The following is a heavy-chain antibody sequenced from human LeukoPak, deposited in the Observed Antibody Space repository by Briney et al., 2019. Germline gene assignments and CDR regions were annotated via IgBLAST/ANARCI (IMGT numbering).Heavy chain of an antibody. CDR1: GFTFSTYS. J-gene: IGHJ4*02. D-gene: IGHD5-24*01. CDR3: ARERDGRFFDY. V-gene: IGHV3-21*01. CDR2: ISNSSSYI. Sequence: GGSLRLSCAASGFTFSTYSMNWVRQAPGKGLEWFSSISNSSSYIYYADSVKGRFTISRDNAKNSLYLQMNTLRAEDTAVYYCARERDGRFFDYWGQGTLVTVSS.